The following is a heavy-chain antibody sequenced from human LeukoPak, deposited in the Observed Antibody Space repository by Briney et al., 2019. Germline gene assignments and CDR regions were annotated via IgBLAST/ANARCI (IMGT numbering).Heavy chain of an antibody. CDR1: GGTFRSYA. D-gene: IGHD2-2*01. CDR2: IIPKFDTS. J-gene: IGHJ5*02. Sequence: SVKVSCKASGGTFRSYAVSWVRQAPGQGLEWMGGIIPKFDTSKYAQNFQGRVSITTDESTGTTYMELSSLRSEDTAVYYCARSDYCDATSWYWFDLWGQGTLITVSA. V-gene: IGHV1-69*05. CDR3: ARSDYCDATSWYWFDL.